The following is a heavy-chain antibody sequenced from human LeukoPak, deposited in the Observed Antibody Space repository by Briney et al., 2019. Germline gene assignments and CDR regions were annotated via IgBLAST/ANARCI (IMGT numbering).Heavy chain of an antibody. D-gene: IGHD3-22*01. V-gene: IGHV3-48*03. CDR1: GFTFSSYE. J-gene: IGHJ3*02. CDR2: ISSSGSTI. CDR3: ARAPRGYYDCAFDI. Sequence: GGSLRLSCAASGFTFSSYEMNWVRQAPGKGLEWVAYISSSGSTIYYADSVKGRFTISRDNAKNSLYLQMNSLRAEDTAVYYCARAPRGYYDCAFDIWGQGTMVTVSS.